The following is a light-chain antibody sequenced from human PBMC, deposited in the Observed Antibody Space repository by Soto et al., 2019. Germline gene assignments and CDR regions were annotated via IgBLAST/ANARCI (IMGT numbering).Light chain of an antibody. CDR1: QTVNSQF. J-gene: IGKJ2*01. CDR2: GAS. CDR3: QQYSSAPYT. Sequence: TVLTQSPGTLSLSPGARAILSCRASQTVNSQFLAWYQQKPGQAPRLLIYGASNRASGVPDRFSASGSGTDFTLIITDLEPEDIGVYYCQQYSSAPYTFGQGTKLEIK. V-gene: IGKV3-20*01.